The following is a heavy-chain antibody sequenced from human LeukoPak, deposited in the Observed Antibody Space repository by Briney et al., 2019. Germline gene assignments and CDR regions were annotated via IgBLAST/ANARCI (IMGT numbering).Heavy chain of an antibody. CDR3: ASPPVVGAIPIFDY. D-gene: IGHD1-26*01. CDR2: INPNSGGT. V-gene: IGHV1-2*06. CDR1: GYTFTGYY. J-gene: IGHJ4*02. Sequence: ASVKVSCKASGYTFTGYYMHWVRQAPGQGLEWMGRINPNSGGTNYAQKFQGRVTMTRDTSISTAYMELSRLRSDDTAVYYCASPPVVGAIPIFDYWGQGTLVTVSS.